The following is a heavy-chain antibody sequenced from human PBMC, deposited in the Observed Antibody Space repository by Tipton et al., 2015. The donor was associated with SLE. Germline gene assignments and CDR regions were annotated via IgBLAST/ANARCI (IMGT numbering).Heavy chain of an antibody. J-gene: IGHJ6*02. V-gene: IGHV4-34*01. Sequence: TLSLTCAVYGGSFSGYYWSWIRQPPGKGLEWIGEINHSGSTNYNPSLKSRVTISVDTSKNQFSLKLSSVTAADTAVYYCAREGVVPAAQDYYGMDVWGQGTTVTVSS. CDR2: INHSGST. CDR3: AREGVVPAAQDYYGMDV. CDR1: GGSFSGYY. D-gene: IGHD2-2*01.